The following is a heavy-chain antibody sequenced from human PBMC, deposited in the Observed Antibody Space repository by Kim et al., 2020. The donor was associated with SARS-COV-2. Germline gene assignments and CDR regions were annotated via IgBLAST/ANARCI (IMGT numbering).Heavy chain of an antibody. V-gene: IGHV4-34*01. Sequence: PSLKSRVTISVDTSKNQFSLKLSSVPAADTAVYYCARGLRPGIGSRPFDYWGQGTLVTVSS. J-gene: IGHJ4*02. CDR3: ARGLRPGIGSRPFDY. D-gene: IGHD6-13*01.